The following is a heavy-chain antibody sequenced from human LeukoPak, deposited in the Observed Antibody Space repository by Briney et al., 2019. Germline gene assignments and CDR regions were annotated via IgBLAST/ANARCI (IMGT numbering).Heavy chain of an antibody. CDR3: ARGSSIFGVVLL. V-gene: IGHV4-34*01. J-gene: IGHJ4*02. D-gene: IGHD3-3*01. Sequence: PSETLSLTCAVYGGPFSGYYWSWIRQPPGKGLEWIGEINHSGSTNYNPSLKSRVTISVDTSKNQFSLKLSSVTAADTAVYYCARGSSIFGVVLLWGQGTLVTVSS. CDR2: INHSGST. CDR1: GGPFSGYY.